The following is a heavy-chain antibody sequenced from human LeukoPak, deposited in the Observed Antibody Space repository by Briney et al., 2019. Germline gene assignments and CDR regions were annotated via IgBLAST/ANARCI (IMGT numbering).Heavy chain of an antibody. CDR2: IYPGDSDT. Sequence: GESLQISCKGSGYSFAGYWIGWVRQMPGKGLEWMGIIYPGDSDTRYSPSFQGQVTISADKSISTAYLQWSSLKASDTAMYYCTRVMTTLTGFDYWGQGTLVTVSS. CDR1: GYSFAGYW. CDR3: TRVMTTLTGFDY. J-gene: IGHJ4*02. V-gene: IGHV5-51*01. D-gene: IGHD4-17*01.